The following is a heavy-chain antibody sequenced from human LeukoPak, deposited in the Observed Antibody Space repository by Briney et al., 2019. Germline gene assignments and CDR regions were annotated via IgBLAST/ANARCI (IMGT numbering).Heavy chain of an antibody. D-gene: IGHD3-22*01. Sequence: GGSLRLSCAASGFTFSSYAMSWVRQAPGKGLERVSAISGSGGSTYYADSVKGRFTISRDNSKNTLYLQMNSLRAEDTAVYYCAKAPAYYDSSGYYSWGQGTLVTVSS. CDR2: ISGSGGST. V-gene: IGHV3-23*01. J-gene: IGHJ4*02. CDR3: AKAPAYYDSSGYYS. CDR1: GFTFSSYA.